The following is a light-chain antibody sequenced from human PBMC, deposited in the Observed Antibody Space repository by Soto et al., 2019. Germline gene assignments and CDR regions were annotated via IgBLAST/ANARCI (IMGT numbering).Light chain of an antibody. Sequence: ERVLISLAATPFITPGERATLSCRSSQSVSSNLAWYQQKPGQAPRLLIYGASTRATGIPARFSGSGSGTEFTLTISSLQSEDFAIYYCQQYNNWRTFGQGTKVDIK. CDR1: QSVSSN. CDR2: GAS. V-gene: IGKV3-15*01. J-gene: IGKJ1*01. CDR3: QQYNNWRT.